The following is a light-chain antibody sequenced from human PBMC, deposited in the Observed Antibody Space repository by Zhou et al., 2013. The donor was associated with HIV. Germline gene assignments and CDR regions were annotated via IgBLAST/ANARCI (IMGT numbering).Light chain of an antibody. J-gene: IGKJ1*01. CDR2: EVS. V-gene: IGKV2D-29*01. Sequence: DIVMTQTPLFLSVTPGQPASISCKSSQSLLRSDGRTYLYWYLQKPGQPPQLLIYEVSKGFSGVPDRFSGSGSGTDFTLENQAGWRLEVVGLGFITCYDKVHSLWTFGPKGPRWK. CDR1: QSLLRSDGRTY. CDR3: YDKVHSLWT.